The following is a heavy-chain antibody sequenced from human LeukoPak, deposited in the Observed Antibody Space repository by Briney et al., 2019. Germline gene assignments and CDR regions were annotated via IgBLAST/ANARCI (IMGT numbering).Heavy chain of an antibody. J-gene: IGHJ4*02. CDR1: GFTLSSYW. CDR3: ARGPPPSYSTTWLDY. D-gene: IGHD6-13*01. V-gene: IGHV3-7*05. CDR2: IKQDGSDK. Sequence: PGGSLRLSCAASGFTLSSYWMGWVRQAPGKGLEWVANIKQDGSDKYYVDSVRGRFTISRDNAKNSLYLQMNSLRAEDTAVYYCARGPPPSYSTTWLDYWGQGTLVTVSS.